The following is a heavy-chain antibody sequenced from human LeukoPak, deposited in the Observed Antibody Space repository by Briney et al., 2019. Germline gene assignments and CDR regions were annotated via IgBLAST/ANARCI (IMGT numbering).Heavy chain of an antibody. CDR2: ISSTSTYM. CDR1: GVDPSPYT. CDR3: ARRVTMFLS. D-gene: IGHD3-10*02. J-gene: IGHJ4*02. V-gene: IGHV3-21*01. Sequence: PGGSLRLSCSASGVDPSPYTINWVRQAPGKGLEWVASISSTSTYMYYGDSLKGRFTISRDNAKNTLYLQLDSLRAEDTATYYCARRVTMFLSWGQGTLVIVSS.